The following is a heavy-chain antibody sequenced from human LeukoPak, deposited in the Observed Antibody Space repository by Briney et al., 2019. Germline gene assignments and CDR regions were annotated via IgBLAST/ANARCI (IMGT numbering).Heavy chain of an antibody. V-gene: IGHV4-34*01. CDR3: AREEGAAAVDY. J-gene: IGHJ4*02. CDR1: GGSFSGYY. CDR2: INHSGRT. Sequence: SETLSLTCAVYGGSFSGYYWSWIRQPPGKGLEWIGEINHSGRTNYNPSLKSRVTISVDTSKNQFSLKLSSVTAADTAVYYCAREEGAAAVDYWGQGTLVTVSS. D-gene: IGHD6-13*01.